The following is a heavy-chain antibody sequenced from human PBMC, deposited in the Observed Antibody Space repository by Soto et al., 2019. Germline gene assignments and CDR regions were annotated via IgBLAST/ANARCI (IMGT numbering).Heavy chain of an antibody. CDR2: ISYDGSNK. Sequence: VGSLRLSCAASGFTFSSYAMHWVRHAPGKWLEWVAVISYDGSNKYYADSVKGRFTISRDNSKNTLYLQMNSLRAEDTAVYYCARDPGDYDSSGYYFEPYFDYWGQGTLVTVSS. CDR3: ARDPGDYDSSGYYFEPYFDY. D-gene: IGHD3-22*01. V-gene: IGHV3-30-3*01. J-gene: IGHJ4*02. CDR1: GFTFSSYA.